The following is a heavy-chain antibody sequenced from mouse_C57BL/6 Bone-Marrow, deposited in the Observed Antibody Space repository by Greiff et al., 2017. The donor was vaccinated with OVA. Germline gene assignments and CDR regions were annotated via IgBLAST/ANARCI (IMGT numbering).Heavy chain of an antibody. V-gene: IGHV1-31*01. J-gene: IGHJ4*01. Sequence: VQLQQSGPELVKPGASVKISCKASGYSFTGYYMHWVKQSHGNILDWIGYIYPYNGVSSYNQKFKGKATVTVDKSSSTAYMDLRSLTSEDSAVYYCARWGPPNLGGYDAMDYWGQGTSVTVSS. CDR3: ARWGPPNLGGYDAMDY. D-gene: IGHD4-1*01. CDR2: IYPYNGVS. CDR1: GYSFTGYY.